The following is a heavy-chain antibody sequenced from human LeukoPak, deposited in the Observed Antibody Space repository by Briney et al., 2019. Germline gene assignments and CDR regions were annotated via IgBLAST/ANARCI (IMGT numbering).Heavy chain of an antibody. CDR3: ARHVKWLGHCDY. CDR1: GGSISSYY. V-gene: IGHV4-59*08. Sequence: PSETLSLTCTVSGGSISSYYWSWIRQPPGKGLEWIGYIYYSRSTNYNPSLKSRVTISVDTSKNQYSLKLSSVTAADTAVYYCARHVKWLGHCDYWGEGTLDSVFS. D-gene: IGHD5-12*01. J-gene: IGHJ4*02. CDR2: IYYSRST.